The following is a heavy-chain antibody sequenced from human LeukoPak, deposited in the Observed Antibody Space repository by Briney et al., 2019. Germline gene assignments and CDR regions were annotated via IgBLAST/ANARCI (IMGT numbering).Heavy chain of an antibody. D-gene: IGHD1-26*01. CDR3: AKDIALYREPLDY. CDR1: GFTFSSSG. J-gene: IGHJ4*02. V-gene: IGHV3-30*02. Sequence: GGSLRLSCAASGFTFSSSGMHWVRQAPGKGLEWVASVRYDGSNKYYVDSVKGRFTISRDNSKNTLYLQMNSLRAEDTAVYYCAKDIALYREPLDYWGQGTLVTVSS. CDR2: VRYDGSNK.